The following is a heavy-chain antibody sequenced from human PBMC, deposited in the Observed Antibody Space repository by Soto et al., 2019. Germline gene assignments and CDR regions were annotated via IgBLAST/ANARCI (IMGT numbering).Heavy chain of an antibody. J-gene: IGHJ5*02. CDR2: ISSSSSYI. CDR3: ARDEDTTSADNWFDP. Sequence: GSLRLSCAASGFTFSSYSMNWVRQAPGKGLEWVSSISSSSSYIYYADSVKGRFTISRDNAKNSLYLQMNSLRAEDTAVYYCARDEDTTSADNWFDPWGQGTLVTVSS. CDR1: GFTFSSYS. D-gene: IGHD2-15*01. V-gene: IGHV3-21*01.